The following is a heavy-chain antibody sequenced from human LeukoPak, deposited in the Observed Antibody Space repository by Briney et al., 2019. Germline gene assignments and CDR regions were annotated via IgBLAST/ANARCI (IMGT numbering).Heavy chain of an antibody. CDR1: GFTFDDYA. J-gene: IGHJ3*02. V-gene: IGHV3-9*01. CDR2: ISWNSGSI. Sequence: GRSLRLSCAASGFTFDDYAMHWVRQAPGKGLEWVSGISWNSGSIGYADSVKGRFTISRDNAKNSLYLQMNSLRAEDTALYYCAKALGATDAFDIWGQGTMVTVSS. CDR3: AKALGATDAFDI. D-gene: IGHD5-12*01.